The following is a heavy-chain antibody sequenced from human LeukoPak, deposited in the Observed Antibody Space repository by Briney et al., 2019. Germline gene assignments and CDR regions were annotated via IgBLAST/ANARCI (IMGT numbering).Heavy chain of an antibody. CDR2: IYTSGST. J-gene: IGHJ6*03. Sequence: SDTLSLTCAVYGGSFSGYYWSWIRQPAGKGLEWIGRIYTSGSTNYNPSLKSRVTMSVDTSKNQFSLKLSSVTAADTAVYYCARDSPPAAGIRMWSYYYYYMDVWGKGTTVTISS. D-gene: IGHD6-13*01. CDR3: ARDSPPAAGIRMWSYYYYYMDV. V-gene: IGHV4-4*07. CDR1: GGSFSGYY.